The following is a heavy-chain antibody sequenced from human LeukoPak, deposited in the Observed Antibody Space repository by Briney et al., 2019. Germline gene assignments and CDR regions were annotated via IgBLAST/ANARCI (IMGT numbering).Heavy chain of an antibody. Sequence: PGRSLRLSCSSYGFTFGDHAMSWVRQAPGKGLEWVGFIRSRAYGGTTEYAASVKSRFSISRDDSKGIAYLQMNSLKIEDTAVYYCMDVWGQGTTVTVSS. J-gene: IGHJ6*02. CDR1: GFTFGDHA. CDR3: MDV. CDR2: IRSRAYGGTT. V-gene: IGHV3-49*04.